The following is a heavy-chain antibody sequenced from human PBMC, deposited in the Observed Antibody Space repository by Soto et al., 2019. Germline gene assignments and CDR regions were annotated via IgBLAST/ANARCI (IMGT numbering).Heavy chain of an antibody. V-gene: IGHV5-51*01. J-gene: IGHJ3*02. D-gene: IGHD4-17*01. CDR3: TRDLDYGGNSETFEI. Sequence: GESLKISCKGSGYSFTSYWIGWVRQRPGTGLEWMGIIYPSNSGTRYSPSFQGQVTISADESISTAYLQWSSLKASDTAMYYCTRDLDYGGNSETFEIWGQGTMVTVSS. CDR1: GYSFTSYW. CDR2: IYPSNSGT.